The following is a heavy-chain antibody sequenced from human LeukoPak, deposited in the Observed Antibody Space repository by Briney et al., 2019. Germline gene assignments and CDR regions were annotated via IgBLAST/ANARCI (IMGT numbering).Heavy chain of an antibody. V-gene: IGHV3-74*01. CDR1: GSTFSSYW. CDR2: INSDGSST. CDR3: ARGDMDTSMNPRDY. Sequence: QSGGSLRLSCAASGSTFSSYWMPWVRQAPGKGLVWVSRINSDGSSTSYADSVKGRFTISRDNAKHTLYLQMNSLRAEDTAVYYCARGDMDTSMNPRDYWGQGTLVTVSS. J-gene: IGHJ4*02. D-gene: IGHD5-18*01.